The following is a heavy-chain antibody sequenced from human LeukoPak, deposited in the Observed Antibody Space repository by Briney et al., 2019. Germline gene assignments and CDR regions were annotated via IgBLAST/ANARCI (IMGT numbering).Heavy chain of an antibody. CDR3: ARVEQQLVLEDNFDY. J-gene: IGHJ4*02. V-gene: IGHV3-21*01. D-gene: IGHD6-13*01. CDR1: GFTFSIYS. Sequence: GGSLRLSCVASGFTFSIYSMNWVRQAPGKGLEWVSSIGGSSSSLYYAESVKGRFTISRDNAKNSLYLQMNSLRAEDTAVYYCARVEQQLVLEDNFDYWGQGTLVTVSS. CDR2: IGGSSSSL.